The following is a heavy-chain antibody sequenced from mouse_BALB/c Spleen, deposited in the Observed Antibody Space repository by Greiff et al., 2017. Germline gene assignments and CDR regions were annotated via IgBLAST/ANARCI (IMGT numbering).Heavy chain of an antibody. CDR3: ARRGTGTGEFAY. D-gene: IGHD4-1*01. CDR2: ISSGSSTI. CDR1: GFTFSSFG. Sequence: EVQGVESGGGLVQPGGSRKLSCAASGFTFSSFGMHWVRQAPEKGLEWVAYISSGSSTIYYADTVKGRFTISRDNPKNTLFLQMTSLRSEDTAMYYCARRGTGTGEFAYWGQGTLVTVSA. J-gene: IGHJ3*01. V-gene: IGHV5-17*02.